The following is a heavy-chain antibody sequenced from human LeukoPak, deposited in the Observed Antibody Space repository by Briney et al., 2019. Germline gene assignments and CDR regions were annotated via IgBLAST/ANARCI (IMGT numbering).Heavy chain of an antibody. Sequence: SETLSLTCTVSGYPISSGYYWGWIRQPPGKGLEWIGSIHHSGSTYYNPSLKSRVTISADTSKSHFSLKLRSVTAADTAVYYCVRDGRPADVYYYYMDVWGKGTTVTVSS. V-gene: IGHV4-38-2*02. CDR2: IHHSGST. CDR3: VRDGRPADVYYYYMDV. CDR1: GYPISSGYY. J-gene: IGHJ6*03.